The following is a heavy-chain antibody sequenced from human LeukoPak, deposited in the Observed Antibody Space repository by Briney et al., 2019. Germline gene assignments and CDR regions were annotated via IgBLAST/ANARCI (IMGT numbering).Heavy chain of an antibody. J-gene: IGHJ5*02. CDR3: ARDSSGWYNWFAP. CDR1: GYTFTGYY. V-gene: IGHV1-2*02. CDR2: INPNSGGT. D-gene: IGHD6-19*01. Sequence: ASVKVSCKASGYTFTGYYMHWVRQAPGQGLEWMGWINPNSGGTNYAQKFQGRVTMTRDTSISTAYMELSRLRSDDTAVYYCARDSSGWYNWFAPWGQGTLVTVSS.